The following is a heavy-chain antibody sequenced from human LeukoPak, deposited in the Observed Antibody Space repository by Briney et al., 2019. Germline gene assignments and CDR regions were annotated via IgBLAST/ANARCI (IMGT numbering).Heavy chain of an antibody. D-gene: IGHD5-18*01. CDR2: ISYIGNT. J-gene: IGHJ6*02. Sequence: SETLSLTCTVSGGSISNYYWSWIRQPPGKGLEWIGYISYIGNTNYSPSLKSRVTISIDTSENQLSQKLSSVTAADTAVYYCARAKGYTYGRDFYFYYGMDVWGQGTTVTVSS. CDR1: GGSISNYY. V-gene: IGHV4-59*13. CDR3: ARAKGYTYGRDFYFYYGMDV.